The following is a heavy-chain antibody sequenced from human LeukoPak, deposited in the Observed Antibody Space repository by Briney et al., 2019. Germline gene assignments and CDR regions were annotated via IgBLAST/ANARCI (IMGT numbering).Heavy chain of an antibody. J-gene: IGHJ6*02. V-gene: IGHV3-30-3*01. CDR3: AKDIGQHYYYYYGMDV. CDR2: ISYDGSNK. D-gene: IGHD1-26*01. Sequence: GRSLRLSCAASGFTFSSYAMHWVRQAPGKGLEWVAVISYDGSNKYYADSVKGRFTISRDNSKNTLYLQMNSLRAEDTALYYCAKDIGQHYYYYYGMDVWGQGTTVTVSS. CDR1: GFTFSSYA.